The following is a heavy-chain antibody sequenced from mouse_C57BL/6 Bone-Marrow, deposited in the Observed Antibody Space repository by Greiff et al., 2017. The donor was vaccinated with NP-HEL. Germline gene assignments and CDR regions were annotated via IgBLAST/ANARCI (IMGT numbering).Heavy chain of an antibody. J-gene: IGHJ4*01. D-gene: IGHD1-1*01. CDR1: GFTFSSYA. V-gene: IGHV5-4*03. CDR3: AQSGLVRYLYAMDY. Sequence: EVKLMESGGGLVRPGGSLKLSCAASGFTFSSYAMSWVRQTPEKRLEWVATISDAGSYTYYPDNVKGRFTISRDNAKNNLYLQMSHLKSEDTAMYYCAQSGLVRYLYAMDYWGQGTSVTVSS. CDR2: ISDAGSYT.